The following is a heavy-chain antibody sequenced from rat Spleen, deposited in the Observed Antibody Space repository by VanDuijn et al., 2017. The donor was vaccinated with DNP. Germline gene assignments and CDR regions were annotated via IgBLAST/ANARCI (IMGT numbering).Heavy chain of an antibody. CDR3: ARSGRYYAMDA. Sequence: EVQLQESGPGLVKPSQSLSLTCSVTAYSITTNYWGWIRKFPGNKLEWMGYINSGGSTNYNPSLKSRISITRDISKNQFFLQVNSVTTEDMATYYCARSGRYYAMDAWGQGTSVTVSS. J-gene: IGHJ4*01. CDR2: INSGGST. CDR1: AYSITTNY. D-gene: IGHD4-3*01. V-gene: IGHV3-3*01.